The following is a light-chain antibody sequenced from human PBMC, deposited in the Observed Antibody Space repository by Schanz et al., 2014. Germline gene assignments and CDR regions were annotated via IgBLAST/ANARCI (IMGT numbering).Light chain of an antibody. Sequence: DIVMTQSPDSLAVSLGERATINCKSSQSVLYTSDNKNYLAWHQHKPGQPPKLLISWASTRESGVPDRFSGSGSGTDFTLTISSLQAEDVAVYYCQQYYGLPLTFGGGTKVEIK. CDR2: WAS. J-gene: IGKJ4*01. CDR3: QQYYGLPLT. V-gene: IGKV4-1*01. CDR1: QSVLYTSDNKNY.